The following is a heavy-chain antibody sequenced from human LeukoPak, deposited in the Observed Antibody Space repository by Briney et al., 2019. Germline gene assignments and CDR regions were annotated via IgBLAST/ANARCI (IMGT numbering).Heavy chain of an antibody. CDR1: GFTFSNYG. CDR3: ARDQASSWFVGYWFDP. J-gene: IGHJ5*02. D-gene: IGHD6-13*01. V-gene: IGHV3-48*02. Sequence: GGSLRLSCAASGFTFSNYGMNWVRQAPGKGLEWVSYISSSSTIYYADSVKGRFTISRDNAKNSLYLQTNSLRDEDTAFYYCARDQASSWFVGYWFDPWGQGTLVAVSS. CDR2: ISSSSTI.